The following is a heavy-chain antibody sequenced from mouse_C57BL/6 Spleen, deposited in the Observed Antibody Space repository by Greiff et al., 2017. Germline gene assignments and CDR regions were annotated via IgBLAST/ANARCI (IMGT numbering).Heavy chain of an antibody. CDR3: TRDYYGSSPAWFAY. V-gene: IGHV1-15*01. Sequence: QVQLQQSGAELVRPGASVTLSCKASGYTFPDYEMHWVKQTPVHGLEWIGAIDPETGGTAYNQKFKGKAILTADKSSSTAYMELRSLTSEDSAVYYCTRDYYGSSPAWFAYWGQGTLVTVSA. CDR1: GYTFPDYE. CDR2: IDPETGGT. D-gene: IGHD1-1*01. J-gene: IGHJ3*01.